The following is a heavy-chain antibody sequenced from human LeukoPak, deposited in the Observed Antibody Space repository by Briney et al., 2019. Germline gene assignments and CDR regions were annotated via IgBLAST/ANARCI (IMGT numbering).Heavy chain of an antibody. V-gene: IGHV1-8*01. CDR2: LNPNTGNT. CDR1: GYTFTSYD. Sequence: ASVKVSCKASGYTFTSYDINRVRQATGQGLEWMGWLNPNTGNTGYAQKFQGRVTMTRNTSISTAYMELSSLRSEDTAVYYCAKTNLGYCSSTSCYDYYYYMDVWGKGTTVTVSS. J-gene: IGHJ6*03. CDR3: AKTNLGYCSSTSCYDYYYYMDV. D-gene: IGHD2-2*01.